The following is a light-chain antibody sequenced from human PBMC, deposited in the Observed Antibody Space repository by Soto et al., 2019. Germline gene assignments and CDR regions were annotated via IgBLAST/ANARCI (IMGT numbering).Light chain of an antibody. J-gene: IGKJ4*01. CDR1: QGISTW. V-gene: IGKV1-5*01. Sequence: DIQMTQSPYTLSASVGDRVTITCRASQGISTWLAWYQQKPGTAPKLLIYDASSLESGVPSRFSGSGSGTDFSPTISSLQPEDFATYYCQQTYSTPLTFGGGTKVDIK. CDR2: DAS. CDR3: QQTYSTPLT.